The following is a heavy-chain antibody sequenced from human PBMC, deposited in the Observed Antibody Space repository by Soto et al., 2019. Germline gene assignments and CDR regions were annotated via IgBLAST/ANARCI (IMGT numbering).Heavy chain of an antibody. Sequence: SETLSLTCAVYGGSFSGYYWSWIRQPPGKGLEWIGEINHSGSTNYNPSLKSRVTISVDTSKNQFSLKLSSVTAADTAVYYCARIGDRRTYYYGSGSGGMDVWGQGTTVTVSS. D-gene: IGHD3-10*01. CDR1: GGSFSGYY. V-gene: IGHV4-34*01. CDR3: ARIGDRRTYYYGSGSGGMDV. CDR2: INHSGST. J-gene: IGHJ6*02.